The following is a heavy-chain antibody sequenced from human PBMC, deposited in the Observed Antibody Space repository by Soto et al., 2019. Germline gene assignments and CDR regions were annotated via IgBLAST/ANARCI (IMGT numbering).Heavy chain of an antibody. J-gene: IGHJ6*02. V-gene: IGHV4-31*03. CDR1: GGSISSGDYY. CDR3: ARAPLISMFFAYGMDV. Sequence: QVLLQEAGPGLVKPSQTLSLTCTVSGGSISSGDYYWIWIRQHPGKGLEWIGYSYYSGSTYYNPSLKSRVTLSVDTSRNQSSLKLSSVTAADTAVYYCARAPLISMFFAYGMDVWGQGTTVTVSS. D-gene: IGHD2-8*01. CDR2: SYYSGST.